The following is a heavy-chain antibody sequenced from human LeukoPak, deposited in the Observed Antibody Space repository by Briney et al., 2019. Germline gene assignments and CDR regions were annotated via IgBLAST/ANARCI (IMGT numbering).Heavy chain of an antibody. D-gene: IGHD3-3*01. CDR1: GFTFSSYA. J-gene: IGHJ4*02. CDR3: AKADYYDFWSGYFDY. V-gene: IGHV3-23*01. CDR2: ISDSGGST. Sequence: PGASLRLSCAASGFTFSSYAMSWVRQAPGKGLEWVSAISDSGGSTYYADSVKGRFTISRDNSKNTLYLQMNSLRAEDTAVYYCAKADYYDFWSGYFDYWGQGTLVTVSS.